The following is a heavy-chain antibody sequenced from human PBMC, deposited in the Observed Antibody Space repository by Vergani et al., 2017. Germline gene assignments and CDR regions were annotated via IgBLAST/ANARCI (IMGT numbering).Heavy chain of an antibody. CDR2: INHSGST. D-gene: IGHD5-24*01. CDR3: ARGPRDGYNWDWVDP. V-gene: IGHV4-34*01. CDR1: GGSFSGYY. J-gene: IGHJ5*02. Sequence: QVQLQQWGAGLLKPSETLSLTCAVYGGSFSGYYWSWIRQPPGKGLEWIGEINHSGSTNYNPSLKSRVTISVDTSKNQFSLKLSSVTAADTAVYYCARGPRDGYNWDWVDPWGQGTLVTVSS.